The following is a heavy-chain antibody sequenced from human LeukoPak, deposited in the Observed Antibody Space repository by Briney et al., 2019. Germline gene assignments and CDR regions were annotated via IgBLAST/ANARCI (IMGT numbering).Heavy chain of an antibody. D-gene: IGHD1-26*01. Sequence: GGSPRLSCAASGFTFNSYGMHWVRQAPGKGLEWVAVIYYDGSNKYYADSVKGRFTISRDNSKNTLYLEMNSLRAEDTALYYCARDRDGSSYFDYWGLGTLVTVSS. CDR2: IYYDGSNK. CDR3: ARDRDGSSYFDY. J-gene: IGHJ4*02. CDR1: GFTFNSYG. V-gene: IGHV3-33*01.